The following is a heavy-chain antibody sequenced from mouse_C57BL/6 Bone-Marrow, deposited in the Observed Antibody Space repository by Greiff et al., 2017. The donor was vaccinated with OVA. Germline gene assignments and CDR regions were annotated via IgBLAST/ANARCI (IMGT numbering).Heavy chain of an antibody. J-gene: IGHJ2*01. CDR2: IHPNSGST. CDR3: ARRLRARSY. D-gene: IGHD2-4*01. CDR1: GYTFTSYW. V-gene: IGHV1-64*01. Sequence: QVQLKESGAELVKPGASVKLSCKASGYTFTSYWMPWVKQRPGQGLEWIGMIHPNSGSTNYNEKFKSKATLTVDKSSSTAYMQLSSLTSEDSAVYYCARRLRARSYWGQGTTLTVSS.